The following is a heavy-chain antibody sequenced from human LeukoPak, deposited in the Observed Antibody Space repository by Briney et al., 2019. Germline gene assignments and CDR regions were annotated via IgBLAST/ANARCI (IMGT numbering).Heavy chain of an antibody. CDR3: ARVNPLLSNYYFDY. Sequence: SETLSLTCTVSGGSISNYYWTWIRQPPGKGLEWVGHISDSGSTNYNPSLKSRVTISVDTSKNQFSLKLSSVTAADTAVYYCARVNPLLSNYYFDYWGQGTLVTVSS. CDR2: ISDSGST. V-gene: IGHV4-59*01. J-gene: IGHJ4*02. D-gene: IGHD2-2*01. CDR1: GGSISNYY.